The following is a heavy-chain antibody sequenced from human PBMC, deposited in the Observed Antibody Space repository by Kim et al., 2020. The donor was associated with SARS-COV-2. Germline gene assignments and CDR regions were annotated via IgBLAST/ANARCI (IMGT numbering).Heavy chain of an antibody. D-gene: IGHD1-26*01. J-gene: IGHJ3*02. Sequence: GGSLRLSCAASGFTFSSYSMNWVRQAPGKGLEWVSSISSSSSYIYYADSVKGRFTISRDNAKNSLYLQMNSLRAEDTAVYYCAREKVGASIWDPDDAFDIWGQGTMVTVSS. CDR2: ISSSSSYI. V-gene: IGHV3-21*01. CDR1: GFTFSSYS. CDR3: AREKVGASIWDPDDAFDI.